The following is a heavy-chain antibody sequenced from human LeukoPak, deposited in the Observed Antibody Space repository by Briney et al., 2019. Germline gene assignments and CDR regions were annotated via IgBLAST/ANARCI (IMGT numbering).Heavy chain of an antibody. CDR1: GFTFSNFW. CDR3: ARGDDFSGDH. J-gene: IGHJ4*02. D-gene: IGHD1-1*01. CDR2: IHPEGNEK. V-gene: IGHV3-7*04. Sequence: GGSLRLSCATSGFTFSNFWMSWVRQAPGRGLEWVANIHPEGNEKNHVESVKGRFTISRDNARNLLFLQMNGLRVEDTAVYYCARGDDFSGDHWGQGTLVTVSS.